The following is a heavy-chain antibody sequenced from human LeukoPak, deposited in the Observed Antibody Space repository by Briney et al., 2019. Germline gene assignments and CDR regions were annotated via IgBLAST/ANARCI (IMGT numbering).Heavy chain of an antibody. J-gene: IGHJ4*02. CDR2: MSPNSGDT. D-gene: IGHD7-27*01. CDR3: ARGPPNWGYDY. Sequence: ASVTVSCKASGYTCTSYDFNGVRQATGQRPEWMGWMSPNSGDTGYAQKFQDRVTMTRNTSISTAYMELSSLRSDDTAVYYCARGPPNWGYDYWGPGTLVTVSS. CDR1: GYTCTSYD. V-gene: IGHV1-8*01.